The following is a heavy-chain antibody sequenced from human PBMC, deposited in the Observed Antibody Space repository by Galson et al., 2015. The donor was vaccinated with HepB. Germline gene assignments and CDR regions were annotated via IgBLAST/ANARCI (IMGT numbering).Heavy chain of an antibody. V-gene: IGHV3-48*01. J-gene: IGHJ4*02. CDR1: GFTFSSYS. D-gene: IGHD3-22*01. Sequence: SLRLSCAASGFTFSSYSMNWVRQAPGKGLEWVSYISSSSSTIYYADSVKGRFTISRDNAKNSLYLQMNSLRAEDTAVYYCARDHSYDSIYWGQGTLVTVSS. CDR3: ARDHSYDSIY. CDR2: ISSSSSTI.